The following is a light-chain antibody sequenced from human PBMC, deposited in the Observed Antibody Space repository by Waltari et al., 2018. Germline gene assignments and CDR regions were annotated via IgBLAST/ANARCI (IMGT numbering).Light chain of an antibody. CDR2: AAS. J-gene: IGKJ2*01. CDR3: QQSFSSPYT. Sequence: DVQMTQSPVSLSASVGDRVTITCRASDNLRIYLNWYQQKPGKAPKLLIYAASSLQSGVPSRFSGSGSETDFTLTISSLRPEDFATYYCQQSFSSPYTFGQGTNVEI. CDR1: DNLRIY. V-gene: IGKV1-39*01.